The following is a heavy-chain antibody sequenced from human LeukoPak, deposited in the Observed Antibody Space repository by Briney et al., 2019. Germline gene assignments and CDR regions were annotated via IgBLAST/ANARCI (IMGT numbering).Heavy chain of an antibody. Sequence: QSGGSLRLSCAASGPTVSGNYMSWVRQAPGKGLEWVSIISGSGGSTSYADSVKGRFTISRDNSKNTLYLQMNSLRAEDTALYYCAKPYSGTILTGWFDPWGQGTLVTVSS. CDR1: GPTVSGNY. D-gene: IGHD3-9*01. CDR3: AKPYSGTILTGWFDP. J-gene: IGHJ5*02. V-gene: IGHV3-23*01. CDR2: ISGSGGST.